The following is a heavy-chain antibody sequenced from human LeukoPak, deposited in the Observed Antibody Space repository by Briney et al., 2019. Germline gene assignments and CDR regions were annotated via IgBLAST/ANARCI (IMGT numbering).Heavy chain of an antibody. CDR3: ARDTSGYYSPFGY. D-gene: IGHD3-22*01. V-gene: IGHV4-38-2*02. CDR1: GYSISSGYY. CDR2: IYHSGST. J-gene: IGHJ4*01. Sequence: PSETLSLTCAVSGYSISSGYYWGWIRQPPGKGLEWIGSIYHSGSTYYNPSLKSRVTISVDTSKNQFSLKLSSVTAADTAVYYCARDTSGYYSPFGYWGHGTLVTVSS.